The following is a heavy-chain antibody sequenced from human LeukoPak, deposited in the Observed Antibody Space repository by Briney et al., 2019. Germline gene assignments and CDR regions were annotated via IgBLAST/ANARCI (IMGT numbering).Heavy chain of an antibody. CDR3: ATFRAHNYDFWSGYLDY. CDR1: GCTFSSYA. CDR2: IIPMFGTP. Sequence: SVKVSCKASGCTFSSYAISWVRQAPGQGLEWMGGIIPMFGTPNYAQKFQGRVTITADESTSTAYMELSSLRSEDTAVYYCATFRAHNYDFWSGYLDYWGQGTLVTVSS. D-gene: IGHD3-3*01. J-gene: IGHJ4*02. V-gene: IGHV1-69*13.